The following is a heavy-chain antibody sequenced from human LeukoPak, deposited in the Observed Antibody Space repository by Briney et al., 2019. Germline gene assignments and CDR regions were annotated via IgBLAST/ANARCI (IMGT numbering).Heavy chain of an antibody. J-gene: IGHJ5*02. CDR2: IIPIFGTA. CDR3: ARAPNWNYAYQNWFDP. Sequence: ASVKVSCKASGGTFSSYAISWVRQAPGQGLEWMGGIIPIFGTANYAQKFQGRVTITADESTSTAYMELSSLRSEDTAVYYCARAPNWNYAYQNWFDPWGQGTLVTVSS. CDR1: GGTFSSYA. V-gene: IGHV1-69*13. D-gene: IGHD1-7*01.